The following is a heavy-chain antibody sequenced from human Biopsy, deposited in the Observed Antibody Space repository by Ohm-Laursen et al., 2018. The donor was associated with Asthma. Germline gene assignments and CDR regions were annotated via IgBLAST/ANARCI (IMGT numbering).Heavy chain of an antibody. CDR3: ARKAGSCISRNCHSLDF. CDR2: INSVFGTT. D-gene: IGHD2-2*01. V-gene: IGHV1-69*13. CDR1: GGTFNTYV. Sequence: SVKVSCKSLGGTFNTYVIGWVRQAPGQGLEWMGGINSVFGTTTYPQKFQDRVTITADDSTSTVYMELSSLRSEDTAVYYCARKAGSCISRNCHSLDFWGQGTLVTVSS. J-gene: IGHJ4*02.